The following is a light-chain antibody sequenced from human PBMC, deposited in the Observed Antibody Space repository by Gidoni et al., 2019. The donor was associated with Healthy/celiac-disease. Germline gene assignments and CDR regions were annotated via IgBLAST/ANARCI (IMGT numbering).Light chain of an antibody. CDR3: RQYYSTPLT. J-gene: IGKJ4*01. CDR1: QSVLYSSNHKNY. CDR2: WAS. V-gene: IGKV4-1*01. Sequence: DIVMTQSPDSLAVSLGERATINCKSSQSVLYSSNHKNYLAWYQQKPGQPPKLPIYWASTRESGVPDRFSGSGSGTDFTLTISSLQAEDVAVYYCRQYYSTPLTFXGXTKVEIK.